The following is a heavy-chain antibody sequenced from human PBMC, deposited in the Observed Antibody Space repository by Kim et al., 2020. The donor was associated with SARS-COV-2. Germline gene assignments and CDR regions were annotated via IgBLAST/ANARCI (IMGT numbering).Heavy chain of an antibody. Sequence: KYSQKFQGRVTITRDTSASTAYMELSSLRSEDTAVYYCARGEKYSGYFDYWGQGTLVTVSS. V-gene: IGHV1-3*01. J-gene: IGHJ4*02. D-gene: IGHD3-10*01. CDR3: ARGEKYSGYFDY.